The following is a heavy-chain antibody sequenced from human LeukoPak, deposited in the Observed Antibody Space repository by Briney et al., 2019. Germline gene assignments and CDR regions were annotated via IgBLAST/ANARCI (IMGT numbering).Heavy chain of an antibody. D-gene: IGHD6-6*01. CDR3: ARDRSATSGDAFDI. CDR2: ISSSSSTI. J-gene: IGHJ3*02. Sequence: GGSLRLSCAASGFTFSSYSMNWVRQAPGKGLEWVSYISSSSSTIYYADSVKGRFTISRDNAKNSLYLQMNSLRAEDTAVYYCARDRSATSGDAFDIWGQGQWSPSLQ. CDR1: GFTFSSYS. V-gene: IGHV3-48*01.